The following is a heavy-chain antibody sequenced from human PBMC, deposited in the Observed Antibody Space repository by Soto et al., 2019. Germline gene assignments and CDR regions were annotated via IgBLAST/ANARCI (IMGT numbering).Heavy chain of an antibody. V-gene: IGHV3-23*01. D-gene: IGHD4-17*01. CDR1: GFTFSSYA. CDR3: AKDKRSVTRPGKADY. CDR2: ISGSGGST. J-gene: IGHJ4*02. Sequence: PGGSLRLSCAASGFTFSSYAMSSVRQAPGKGLEWVSAISGSGGSTYYADSVKGRFTISRDNSKNTLYLQMNSLRAEDTAVYYCAKDKRSVTRPGKADYWGQGTLXTVSS.